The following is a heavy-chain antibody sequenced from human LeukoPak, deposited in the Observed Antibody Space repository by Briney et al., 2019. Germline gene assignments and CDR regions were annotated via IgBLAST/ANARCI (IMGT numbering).Heavy chain of an antibody. V-gene: IGHV1-69*13. J-gene: IGHJ4*02. D-gene: IGHD4-11*01. CDR3: ARGRTVTTFGPKLSGEMFDY. CDR2: IIPIFGTA. Sequence: ASVKVSCKASGGTFSSYAISWVRQAPGQGLEWMGGIIPIFGTANYAQKFQGRVTITADESTSTAYMELSSLRSEDTAVYYCARGRTVTTFGPKLSGEMFDYWGQGTLVTVSS. CDR1: GGTFSSYA.